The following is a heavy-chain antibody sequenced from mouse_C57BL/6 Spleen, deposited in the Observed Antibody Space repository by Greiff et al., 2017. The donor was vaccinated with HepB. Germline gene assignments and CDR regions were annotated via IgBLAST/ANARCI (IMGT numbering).Heavy chain of an antibody. V-gene: IGHV2-5*01. CDR1: GFSLTSYG. D-gene: IGHD1-1*01. Sequence: VKLMESGPGLVQPSQSLSITCTVSGFSLTSYGVHWVRQSPGKGLEWLGVIWRGGSTDYNAAFMSRLSITKDNSKSQVFFKMNSLQADDTAIYYCAKYYGSSYWYFEVWGTGTTVTVSS. CDR3: AKYYGSSYWYFEV. CDR2: IWRGGST. J-gene: IGHJ1*03.